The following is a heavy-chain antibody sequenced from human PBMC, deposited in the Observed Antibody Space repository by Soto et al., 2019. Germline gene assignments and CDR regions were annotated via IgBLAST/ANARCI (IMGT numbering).Heavy chain of an antibody. V-gene: IGHV3-33*01. D-gene: IGHD3-10*01. CDR2: IWNDGSNK. J-gene: IGHJ4*02. CDR3: ARDPGRGEPPFDY. Sequence: ESGGGVVQPGVSLRLSCAASGFNVKNYGMHWVRQGPGKGLEWVAVIWNDGSNKYYGDSVQGRVTISRDNSKNTVYLQLNSLRVDDTAVYQCARDPGRGEPPFDYWGQGTLVTVSS. CDR1: GFNVKNYG.